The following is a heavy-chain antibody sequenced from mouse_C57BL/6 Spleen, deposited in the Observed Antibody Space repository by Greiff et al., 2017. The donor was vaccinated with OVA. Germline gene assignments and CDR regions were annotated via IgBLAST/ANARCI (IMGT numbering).Heavy chain of an antibody. V-gene: IGHV1-80*01. J-gene: IGHJ4*01. D-gene: IGHD1-1*01. Sequence: VQLQQSGAELVKPGASVKISCKASGYAFSSYWMNWVKQRPGKGLEWIGQIYPGSGGTNYNEKFKGKATLTADKSSSTAYMQLSSLTSEDSAVYFCAREDYGSSPWAMDYWGQGTSVTVSS. CDR3: AREDYGSSPWAMDY. CDR2: IYPGSGGT. CDR1: GYAFSSYW.